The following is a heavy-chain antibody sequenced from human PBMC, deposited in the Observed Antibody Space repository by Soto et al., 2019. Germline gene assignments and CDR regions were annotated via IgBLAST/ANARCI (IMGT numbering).Heavy chain of an antibody. J-gene: IGHJ6*02. D-gene: IGHD2-8*01. CDR1: GGTFSDFT. Sequence: QVQLVQSGAEVRKPGSSVKVSCRASGGTFSDFTVTWVRQAPGQGLEWMGGIIPILEATKYAQTFQDRVTFTADESTSTVFMELSSLRSEDTAVYFCATSYCVNECQPNRAFYYFGWDVWGQGTTVTVSS. V-gene: IGHV1-69*01. CDR3: ATSYCVNECQPNRAFYYFGWDV. CDR2: IIPILEAT.